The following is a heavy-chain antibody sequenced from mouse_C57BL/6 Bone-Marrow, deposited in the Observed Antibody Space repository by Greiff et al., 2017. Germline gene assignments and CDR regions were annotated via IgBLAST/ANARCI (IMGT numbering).Heavy chain of an antibody. CDR3: ASRLLRWFAY. J-gene: IGHJ3*01. CDR1: GFTFSSYG. CDR2: ISSGGSYT. V-gene: IGHV5-6*02. D-gene: IGHD1-1*01. Sequence: DVMLVESGGDLVKPGGSLKLSCAASGFTFSSYGMSWVRQTPDQRLEWVATISSGGSYTYYPDSVKGRFTISRDNAKNTLYLQMSSLKSEDTAMYYCASRLLRWFAYWGQGTLVTVSA.